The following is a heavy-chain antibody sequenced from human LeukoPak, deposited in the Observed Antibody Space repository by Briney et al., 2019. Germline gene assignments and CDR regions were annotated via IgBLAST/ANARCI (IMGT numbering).Heavy chain of an antibody. Sequence: SETLSLTCTVSGGSISSSSYYWGWIRQPPGKGLEWIGSIYYSGSTYYNPSLKSRVTISVDTSKNQFSLKLSSVTAADTAVYYCARGYSYGYYYMDVWGKGTTVTVSS. CDR3: ARGYSYGYYYMDV. CDR2: IYYSGST. V-gene: IGHV4-39*07. CDR1: GGSISSSSYY. J-gene: IGHJ6*03. D-gene: IGHD5-18*01.